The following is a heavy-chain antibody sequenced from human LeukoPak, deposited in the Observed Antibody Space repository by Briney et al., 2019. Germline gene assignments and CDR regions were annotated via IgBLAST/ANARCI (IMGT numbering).Heavy chain of an antibody. CDR1: GFTFSSYW. CDR2: INQDGSET. CDR3: ARGALLKYQLAIDY. D-gene: IGHD2-2*01. J-gene: IGHJ4*02. V-gene: IGHV3-7*05. Sequence: PGGSLRLSCAASGFTFSSYWMTWVRQAPGKGLEWVANINQDGSETYYVDSVKGRFTISRDNAESSLYLQMNSLRAEDTAMYYCARGALLKYQLAIDYWGLGTLVTVCS.